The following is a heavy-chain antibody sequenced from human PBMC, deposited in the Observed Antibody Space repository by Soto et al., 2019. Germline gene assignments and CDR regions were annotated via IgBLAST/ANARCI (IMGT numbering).Heavy chain of an antibody. CDR2: INPSGGST. CDR1: GYTFTSYY. J-gene: IGHJ6*02. V-gene: IGHV1-46*01. D-gene: IGHD6-13*01. CDR3: ASKAIAAAGSPSYYYYYGMDV. Sequence: ASVKVSCKASGYTFTSYYMHWVRQAPGQGLEWMGIINPSGGSTSYAQKFQGRVTMTRDTSTSTVYMELSSLRSEDTAVYYCASKAIAAAGSPSYYYYYGMDVWGQGTTVTVSS.